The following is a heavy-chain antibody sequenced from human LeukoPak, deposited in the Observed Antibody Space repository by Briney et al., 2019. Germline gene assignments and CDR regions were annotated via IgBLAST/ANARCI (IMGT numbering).Heavy chain of an antibody. J-gene: IGHJ4*02. CDR1: GFTVSSNY. Sequence: GGSLRLSCAASGFTVSSNYMSWVRQAPGKGLDWVSVIYSGGSTYYADSVKGRFTISRDKSKNTLYLQMNSLRVEDTAVYYCAKARPSDWGQGTLVTVSS. CDR3: AKARPSD. V-gene: IGHV3-66*01. CDR2: IYSGGST. D-gene: IGHD3-10*01.